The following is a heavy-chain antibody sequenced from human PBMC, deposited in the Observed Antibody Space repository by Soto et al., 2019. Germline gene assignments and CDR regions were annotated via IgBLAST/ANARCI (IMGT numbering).Heavy chain of an antibody. D-gene: IGHD3-22*01. CDR3: AYRNGKKLIGLGAMDV. J-gene: IGHJ6*02. V-gene: IGHV1-69*13. CDR2: IIRISGPT. CDR1: GGTSRTYG. Sequence: SVKVSCKVSGGTSRTYGINWVRQAPGQGLEWMGGIIRISGPTKYAQKFQGRVTITADESTSTVYMELSSLRSEDTAVYYCAYRNGKKLIGLGAMDVWGQGTTVTVSS.